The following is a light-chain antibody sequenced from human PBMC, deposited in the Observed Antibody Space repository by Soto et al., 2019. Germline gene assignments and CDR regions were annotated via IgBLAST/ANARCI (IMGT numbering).Light chain of an antibody. CDR1: QSVRTK. J-gene: IGKJ3*01. Sequence: EIVMTQSPDTLYVSPGGGATLSCRASQSVRTKLAWYQQKAGQAPRLLIYGASTRATGIPARFSGSGSGTDFTLTISSLEPEDFAVYYCQQRSNWLFGPGTKVDIK. V-gene: IGKV3-11*01. CDR3: QQRSNWL. CDR2: GAS.